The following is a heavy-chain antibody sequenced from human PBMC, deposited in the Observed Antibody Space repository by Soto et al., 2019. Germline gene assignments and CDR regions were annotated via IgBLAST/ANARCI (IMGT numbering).Heavy chain of an antibody. D-gene: IGHD3-3*01. CDR1: GYTFTSYG. J-gene: IGHJ4*02. CDR3: ARDWVNPLGITIFGVGPGHFDY. V-gene: IGHV1-18*01. Sequence: ASVKVSCKASGYTFTSYGISWVRQAPGQGLEWMGWISAYNGNTNYAQKLQGRVTMTTDTSTSTAYMELRSLRSDDTAVYYCARDWVNPLGITIFGVGPGHFDYWGQGTLVTVSS. CDR2: ISAYNGNT.